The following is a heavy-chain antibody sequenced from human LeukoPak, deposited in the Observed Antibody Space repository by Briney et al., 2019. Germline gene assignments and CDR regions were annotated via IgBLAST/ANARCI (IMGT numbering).Heavy chain of an antibody. V-gene: IGHV3-23*01. CDR1: GFTFSSYG. Sequence: GGSLRLSCAASGFTFSSYGMSWVRQAPGKGLEWVSAISGSGGSTYYADSVKGRFTISRDNSKNTLYLQMNSLRAEDTAVYYCAKDGVLSLYCSSTSCTYYFDYWGQGTLVTVSS. J-gene: IGHJ4*02. CDR2: ISGSGGST. CDR3: AKDGVLSLYCSSTSCTYYFDY. D-gene: IGHD2-2*01.